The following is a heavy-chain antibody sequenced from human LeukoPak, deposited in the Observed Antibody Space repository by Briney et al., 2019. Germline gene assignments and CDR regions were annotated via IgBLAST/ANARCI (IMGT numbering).Heavy chain of an antibody. J-gene: IGHJ3*02. CDR3: ANSGSYSAFDI. CDR2: ISSSGSTI. Sequence: GGSLRLSCAASGFTFSSYEMNWVRQAPGKGLEWVSYISSSGSTIYYADSVKGRFTISRDNAKNSLYLQMNSLRAEDTAVYYCANSGSYSAFDIWGQGTMVTVSS. D-gene: IGHD1-26*01. CDR1: GFTFSSYE. V-gene: IGHV3-48*03.